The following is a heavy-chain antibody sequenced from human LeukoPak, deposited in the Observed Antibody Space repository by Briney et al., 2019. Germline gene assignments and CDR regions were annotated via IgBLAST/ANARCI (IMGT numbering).Heavy chain of an antibody. CDR2: IDHSGST. J-gene: IGHJ5*02. Sequence: SETLSLTCAVSGGSLSSGGYSWGWIRQPPGNGLEWLGYIDHSGSTYYNPSLKSRVTISVDRSKNQFSLKLSSVTAADTAVYYCARDRAGGWELPNWFDPWGQGTLVTVSS. D-gene: IGHD1-26*01. V-gene: IGHV4-30-2*01. CDR1: GGSLSSGGYS. CDR3: ARDRAGGWELPNWFDP.